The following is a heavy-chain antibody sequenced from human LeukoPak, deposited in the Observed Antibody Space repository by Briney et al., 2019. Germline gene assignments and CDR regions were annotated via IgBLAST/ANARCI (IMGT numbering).Heavy chain of an antibody. V-gene: IGHV4-61*02. D-gene: IGHD3-3*01. CDR2: IYTSGST. Sequence: SETLSLTCTVSGGSISSGSYYWSWIRQPAGKGLEWIGRIYTSGSTNYNPSLKSRVTISVDTSKNQFSLKLSSVTAADTAVYYCARVRSFIAIFGVVISRTDAFDIWGQGTMVTVSS. J-gene: IGHJ3*02. CDR1: GGSISSGSYY. CDR3: ARVRSFIAIFGVVISRTDAFDI.